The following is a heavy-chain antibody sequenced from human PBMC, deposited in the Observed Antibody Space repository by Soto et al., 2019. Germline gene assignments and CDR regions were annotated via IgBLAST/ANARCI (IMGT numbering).Heavy chain of an antibody. J-gene: IGHJ6*02. CDR3: AKGTSSSGRVMDV. V-gene: IGHV3-23*01. D-gene: IGHD6-6*01. CDR2: ITDSGGST. CDR1: GSIFRTYG. Sequence: GGSLRLSCAASGSIFRTYGMSWVRQAPGKGLEWVSTITDSGGSTDYADSVKGRFTVSRDSSENTLFLQMNSLRAEDTAVYYCAKGTSSSGRVMDVWGQGTTVTGSS.